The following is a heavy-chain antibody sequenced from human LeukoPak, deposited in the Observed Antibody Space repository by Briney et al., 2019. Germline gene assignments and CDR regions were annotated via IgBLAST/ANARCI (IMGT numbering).Heavy chain of an antibody. CDR2: ISGSGGST. CDR1: GFTLSSYA. D-gene: IGHD4-17*01. Sequence: GGSLRLSCAASGFTLSSYAMSWVRQAPGKGLEWVSAISGSGGSTYYADPVKGRFTISRDNSKNTLYLQMNSLRAEDTAVYYCAKDTGRGVTTGDFDYWGQGTLVTVSS. V-gene: IGHV3-23*01. CDR3: AKDTGRGVTTGDFDY. J-gene: IGHJ4*02.